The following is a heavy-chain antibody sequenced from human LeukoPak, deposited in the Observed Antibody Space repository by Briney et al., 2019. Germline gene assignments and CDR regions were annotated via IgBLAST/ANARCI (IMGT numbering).Heavy chain of an antibody. J-gene: IGHJ4*02. CDR2: INPSGGST. CDR3: AREAGTAMAPFDY. D-gene: IGHD5-18*01. Sequence: ASVKVSCKASGYTFTDYYIHWVRQAPGQGLEWMGIINPSGGSTSYAQKFQGRVTMTRDTSTSTVYMELSSLRSEDTAVYYCAREAGTAMAPFDYWGQGTLVTVSS. V-gene: IGHV1-46*01. CDR1: GYTFTDYY.